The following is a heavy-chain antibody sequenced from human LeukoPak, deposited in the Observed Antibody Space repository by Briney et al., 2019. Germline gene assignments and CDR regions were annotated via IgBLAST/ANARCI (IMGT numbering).Heavy chain of an antibody. CDR2: ISSSSYI. CDR1: GFTFSSYS. D-gene: IGHD2-2*01. V-gene: IGHV3-21*01. CDR3: ARGREYQLLNPSDY. J-gene: IGHJ4*02. Sequence: GGSLRLSCAASGFTFSSYSMNWVRQAPGKGLEWVSSISSSSYIYYADSVKGRFTISRDNAKNSLYLQMNSLRAEDTAVYYCARGREYQLLNPSDYWGQGTLVTVSS.